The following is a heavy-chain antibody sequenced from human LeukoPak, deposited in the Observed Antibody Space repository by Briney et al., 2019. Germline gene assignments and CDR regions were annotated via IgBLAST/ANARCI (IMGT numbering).Heavy chain of an antibody. V-gene: IGHV1-46*01. J-gene: IGHJ4*02. CDR1: GCTFTSYY. D-gene: IGHD1-7*01. CDR3: AREGITGTTYFDY. CDR2: INPIGGST. Sequence: ASVKVSCKASGCTFTSYYVHWVRQAPGQGLEWMGIINPIGGSTSYAQKFQGRVTMTRDTSTSAVYMELSSLRSEDTAVYYCAREGITGTTYFDYWGQGTLVTVSS.